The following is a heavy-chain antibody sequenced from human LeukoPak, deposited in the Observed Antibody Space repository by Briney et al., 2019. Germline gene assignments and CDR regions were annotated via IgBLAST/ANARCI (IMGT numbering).Heavy chain of an antibody. Sequence: GGSLRLSCAASGFTFSSYSMNWVRQAPGKGPEWVSYISSSSSTIYYADSVKGRFTISRDNAKNSLYLQMNSLRAEDTAVYYCASGHYYDSSGYLDWGQGTLVTVSS. J-gene: IGHJ4*02. CDR1: GFTFSSYS. CDR3: ASGHYYDSSGYLD. V-gene: IGHV3-48*04. CDR2: ISSSSSTI. D-gene: IGHD3-22*01.